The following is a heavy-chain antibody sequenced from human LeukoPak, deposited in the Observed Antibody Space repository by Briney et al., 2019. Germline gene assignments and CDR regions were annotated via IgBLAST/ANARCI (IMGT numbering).Heavy chain of an antibody. Sequence: GGSLRLSCAASGFTFSSYAMSWVRQAPGKGLEWVSAISGSGGSTYYADSVKGRFTISRDNSKNTLYLQMNSLRAKDTAVYYCAKAGSPYYYGMDVWGKGTTVTVSS. CDR1: GFTFSSYA. CDR2: ISGSGGST. J-gene: IGHJ6*04. CDR3: AKAGSPYYYGMDV. V-gene: IGHV3-23*01.